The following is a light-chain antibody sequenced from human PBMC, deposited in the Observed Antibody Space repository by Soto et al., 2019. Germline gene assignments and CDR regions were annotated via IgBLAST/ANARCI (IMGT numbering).Light chain of an antibody. V-gene: IGKV3-20*01. CDR3: QQYGKSRYS. J-gene: IGKJ2*03. Sequence: ETVLTQSPGTLSLSPGDRATLSCRASQSVNSHYLAWYLPIPGQAPRLLIYGVSNRATGIPDRFSGSGSGTDFTLTISRLEPEDFAMYFCQQYGKSRYSFGQGTKLEIK. CDR2: GVS. CDR1: QSVNSHY.